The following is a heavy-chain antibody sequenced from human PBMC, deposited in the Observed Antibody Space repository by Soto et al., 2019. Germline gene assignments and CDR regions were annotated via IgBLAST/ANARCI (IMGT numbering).Heavy chain of an antibody. CDR1: GASISTGGYS. CDR2: IYESGRT. V-gene: IGHV4-30-2*01. D-gene: IGHD1-26*01. CDR3: ARGDRYSGSFSDYFDP. Sequence: ASETLSLTCIVSGASISTGGYSWSWIRQPPGKGPEWIGYIYESGRTYYKPSLKSRASISMDKSRNQFSVRLTSVTAADTAVYFCARGDRYSGSFSDYFDPWGQGALVTVSS. J-gene: IGHJ5*02.